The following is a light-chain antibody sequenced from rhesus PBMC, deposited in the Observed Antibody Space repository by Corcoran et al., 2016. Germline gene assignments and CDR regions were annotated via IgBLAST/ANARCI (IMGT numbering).Light chain of an antibody. J-gene: IGKJ2*01. Sequence: QVILTQSPATLSLSSGERATLPCRASQSVSSYLAWYQQKPGQAPRLLSNGASSSATGIPDRFRGSGFGTDFTLTISSLEPDGVVVYQCQKHSSGYHRFGQGTKVEIK. CDR1: QSVSSY. CDR3: QKHSSGYHR. V-gene: IGKV3-10*01. CDR2: GAS.